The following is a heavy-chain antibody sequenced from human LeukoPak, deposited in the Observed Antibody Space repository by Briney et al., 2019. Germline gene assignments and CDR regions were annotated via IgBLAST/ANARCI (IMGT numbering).Heavy chain of an antibody. CDR3: ARDPLLSYYGSGSYYQSQTNWFDP. D-gene: IGHD3-10*01. CDR2: IIPIFGTA. CDR1: GGTFSSYA. Sequence: SVKVSCKASGGTFSSYAISWVRQAPGQGLEWMGGIIPIFGTANYAQKVQGRGTITTHESTGTAYMELSSLRSEDTAVYYCARDPLLSYYGSGSYYQSQTNWFDPWGQGTLVTVSS. J-gene: IGHJ5*02. V-gene: IGHV1-69*05.